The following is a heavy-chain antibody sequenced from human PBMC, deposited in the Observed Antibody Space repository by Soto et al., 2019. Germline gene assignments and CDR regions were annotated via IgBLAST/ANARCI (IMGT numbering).Heavy chain of an antibody. CDR3: ASDRFRGTYYLRGVTYFFEE. CDR1: GLTFTDYW. J-gene: IGHJ4*02. D-gene: IGHD1-26*01. CDR2: IKQDESEK. V-gene: IGHV3-7*03. Sequence: PGGSLRLSCVTYGLTFTDYWMSWVRQAPGKGLEWVANIKQDESEKNYLDSVKGRFTISRDNAKKSLYLQMNSLRAEDTAVYYCASDRFRGTYYLRGVTYFFEEWGQGAPVTVSS.